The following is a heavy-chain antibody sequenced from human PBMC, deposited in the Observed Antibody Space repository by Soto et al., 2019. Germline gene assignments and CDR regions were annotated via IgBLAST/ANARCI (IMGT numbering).Heavy chain of an antibody. V-gene: IGHV3-23*02. CDR2: ISSRGST. D-gene: IGHD2-15*01. J-gene: IGHJ5*02. Sequence: GGSLRLSCAASGFTLSNYSMNSVRQTPGKGLQWVSNISSRGSTKYEDPLRGRFSISRDNSKSTLYLHMNGLRAEDTAVIDGAKDRSSSMWASGLDTSDLWGQGTPVTGSS. CDR3: AKDRSSSMWASGLDTSDL. CDR1: GFTLSNYS.